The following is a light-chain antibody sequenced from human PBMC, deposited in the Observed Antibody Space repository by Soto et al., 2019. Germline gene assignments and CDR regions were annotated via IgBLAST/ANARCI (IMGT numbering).Light chain of an antibody. CDR1: SSDVGGYNS. Sequence: QSALSQPASLSGSPGQSITVSCTGTSSDVGGYNSVSWYQQHPGKAPKLMIYDVTNRPSGVSDRFSGSKSGNTASLTISGLQAEDEADFYCSSYTTSHTLVFGTGTKVTVL. J-gene: IGLJ1*01. V-gene: IGLV2-14*01. CDR2: DVT. CDR3: SSYTTSHTLV.